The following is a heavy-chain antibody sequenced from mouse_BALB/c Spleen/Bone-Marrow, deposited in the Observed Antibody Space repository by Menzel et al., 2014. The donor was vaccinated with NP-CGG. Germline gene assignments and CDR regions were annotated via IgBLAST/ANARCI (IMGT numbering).Heavy chain of an antibody. Sequence: QVQLQQSGAELVKPGASVKLSCKASGYTFTSYYLYWVKQRPGQGLEWIGEINPSNGGTNFNERFKSKASLTVDKSSSTAYMQLNSLTSEDSAVYYCTRRSPLSDYYSMDYWGQGTSVTVSS. V-gene: IGHV1S81*02. J-gene: IGHJ4*01. D-gene: IGHD1-1*02. CDR1: GYTFTSYY. CDR3: TRRSPLSDYYSMDY. CDR2: INPSNGGT.